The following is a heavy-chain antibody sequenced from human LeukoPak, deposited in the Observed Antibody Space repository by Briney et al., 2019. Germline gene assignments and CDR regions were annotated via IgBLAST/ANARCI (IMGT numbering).Heavy chain of an antibody. V-gene: IGHV3-23*01. J-gene: IGHJ4*02. CDR3: AKSYGYGYSSSSIDY. CDR1: GFTFDTHA. Sequence: PGGSLRLSCAASGFTFDTHAMSWVRQAPGKGLEWISTMSGHGHNVYYADSVKGRFTISRDNSKNTLYLQMNSLRAEDTAVYYCAKSYGYGYSSSSIDYWGQGTLVTVSS. D-gene: IGHD6-6*01. CDR2: MSGHGHNV.